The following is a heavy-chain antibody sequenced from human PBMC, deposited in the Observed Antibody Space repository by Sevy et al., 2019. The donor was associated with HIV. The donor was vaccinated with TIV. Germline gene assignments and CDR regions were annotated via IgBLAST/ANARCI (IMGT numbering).Heavy chain of an antibody. V-gene: IGHV3-23*01. J-gene: IGHJ3*02. D-gene: IGHD4-17*01. CDR1: GFTFRSYA. CDR3: AKGDEPAADYADYVPNAFDI. Sequence: GGSLRLSCAVSGFTFRSYAMSWVRQAPGKGLEWVSSISGLGALTYYAESVKGRFTISRDNSKNTLFLQMNSLRAEDTALYYCAKGDEPAADYADYVPNAFDIWGQGTMVTVSS. CDR2: ISGLGALT.